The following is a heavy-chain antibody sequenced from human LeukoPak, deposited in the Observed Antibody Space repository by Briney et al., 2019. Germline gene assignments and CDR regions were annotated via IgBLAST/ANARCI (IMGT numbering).Heavy chain of an antibody. CDR3: ATETNGRHYDY. V-gene: IGHV3-21*06. J-gene: IGHJ4*02. CDR1: GPTFSTSG. D-gene: IGHD1-14*01. Sequence: GGSLRLSCTASGPTFSTSGFNWVRQAPGKGLEWVASIGPTGSDRYHADSIKGRFTISRDNANNFLYLQMNSLRAEDTAVYYCATETNGRHYDYWGQGTLLTVSS. CDR2: IGPTGSDR.